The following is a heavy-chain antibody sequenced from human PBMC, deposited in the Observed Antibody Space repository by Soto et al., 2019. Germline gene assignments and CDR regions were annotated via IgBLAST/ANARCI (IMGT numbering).Heavy chain of an antibody. CDR2: ICYSGST. D-gene: IGHD4-17*01. J-gene: IGHJ4*02. Sequence: SETLSLTCTVSGGSISSSSYYWGWIRQPPGKGLEWIGSICYSGSTYYNPSLKSRVTISVDTSKNQFSLKLSSVTAADTAVYYCARSMTTVVTLDYWGQGTLVTVSS. CDR1: GGSISSSSYY. CDR3: ARSMTTVVTLDY. V-gene: IGHV4-39*01.